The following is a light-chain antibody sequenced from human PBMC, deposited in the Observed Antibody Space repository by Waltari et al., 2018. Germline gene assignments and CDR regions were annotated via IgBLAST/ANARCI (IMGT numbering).Light chain of an antibody. CDR2: EVS. V-gene: IGLV2-23*02. Sequence: QSALTQPASVSGSPGQSITISCTGTSSDVGYYNLVSCYQQHPGEVPKLMIYEVSERPSGVSNRFSGSKSGNTASLTISGLQTEDEADYYCCSYAGSMTFAFGSGTEVTVL. CDR3: CSYAGSMTFA. CDR1: SSDVGYYNL. J-gene: IGLJ1*01.